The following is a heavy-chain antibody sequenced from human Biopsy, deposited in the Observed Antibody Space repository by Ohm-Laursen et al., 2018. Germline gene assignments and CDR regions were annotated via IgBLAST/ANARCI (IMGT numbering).Heavy chain of an antibody. J-gene: IGHJ4*02. V-gene: IGHV4-59*07. D-gene: IGHD3-3*01. Sequence: SDTLSLTCHVSGDSISIYYWSWIRQPPGKGLEWIGNFYYSGSTNYNPSLKSRITMSLDRSKSQVSLRMNSVTAADTAVYYCARAGIKTSGVLIPETYYFDSWGQGTLVTVSS. CDR2: FYYSGST. CDR3: ARAGIKTSGVLIPETYYFDS. CDR1: GDSISIYY.